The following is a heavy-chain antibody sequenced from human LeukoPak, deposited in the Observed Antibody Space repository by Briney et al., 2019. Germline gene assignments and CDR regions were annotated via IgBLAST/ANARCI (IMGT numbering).Heavy chain of an antibody. V-gene: IGHV1-46*01. J-gene: IGHJ4*02. CDR2: INPSCGST. CDR3: ARGPIIVVVPAAMFDFDY. CDR1: GYTFTSYY. D-gene: IGHD2-2*01. Sequence: ASVKVSCKASGYTFTSYYMHWVRQAPGQGLEWMGIINPSCGSTSYAQKFQGRVTMTRDTSTSTVYMELSSLRSEDTAVYYCARGPIIVVVPAAMFDFDYWGQGTLVTVSS.